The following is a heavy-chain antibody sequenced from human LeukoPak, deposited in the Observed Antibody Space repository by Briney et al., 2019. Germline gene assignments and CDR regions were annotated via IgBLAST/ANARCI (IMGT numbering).Heavy chain of an antibody. CDR1: GGSIGNYY. J-gene: IGHJ4*02. CDR3: PCDTYSHGFDH. V-gene: IGHV4-59*03. Sequence: SDTLYLTCTVSGGSIGNYYWSWIRQPPGQGLEWMGYIYYGGTTNDNPSIMSRVTISLDTSNIQLSLNVLSVTAADAATDYYPCDTYSHGFDHWGQGPLVSVSS. D-gene: IGHD3-16*01. CDR2: IYYGGTT.